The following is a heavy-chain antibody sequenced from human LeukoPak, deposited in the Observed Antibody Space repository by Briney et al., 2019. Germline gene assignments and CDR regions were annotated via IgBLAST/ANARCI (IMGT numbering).Heavy chain of an antibody. CDR1: GDSVSSNSAA. CDR3: ARDRAYSSSADDAFDI. J-gene: IGHJ3*02. Sequence: SQTLSLTCAISGDSVSSNSAAWNWIRQSPSRGLEWLGRTYYRSKWYNDYAVSVKSRITINPDTSKNQFSLQLNSVTPEDTAVYYCARDRAYSSSADDAFDIWGQGKMVTVSS. V-gene: IGHV6-1*01. CDR2: TYYRSKWYN. D-gene: IGHD6-6*01.